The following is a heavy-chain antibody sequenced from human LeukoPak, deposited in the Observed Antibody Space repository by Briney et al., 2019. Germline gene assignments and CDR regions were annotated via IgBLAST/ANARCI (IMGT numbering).Heavy chain of an antibody. Sequence: SETLSLTFTVSGGSISSYYWSWLRQPPGKGLEWIGYIYYSGSTNYNPSLKSRVTISVDPSKNQFSLKLSSVTAADTAVYYCARYSDSDGDPGAFDIWGQGTMVTVSS. V-gene: IGHV4-59*01. CDR1: GGSISSYY. J-gene: IGHJ3*02. D-gene: IGHD4-17*01. CDR2: IYYSGST. CDR3: ARYSDSDGDPGAFDI.